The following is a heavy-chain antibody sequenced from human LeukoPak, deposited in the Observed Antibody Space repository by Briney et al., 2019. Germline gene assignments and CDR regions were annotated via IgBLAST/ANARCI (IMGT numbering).Heavy chain of an antibody. CDR3: ARSSIAAAAPPDC. CDR1: GGSYSGYH. J-gene: IGHJ4*02. V-gene: IGHV4-34*01. CDR2: INHSGST. D-gene: IGHD6-13*01. Sequence: PSETLSLTFAFYGGSYSGYHWSWIRQPPWKGLEWIEEINHSGSTNYTQSLKRRVNISVDTSKNQFSRKLSSGTAADTAVYYCARSSIAAAAPPDCWGQGTLVTVSS.